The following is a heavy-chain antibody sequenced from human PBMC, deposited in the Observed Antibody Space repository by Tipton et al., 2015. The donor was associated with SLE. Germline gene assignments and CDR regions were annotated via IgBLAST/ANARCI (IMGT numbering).Heavy chain of an antibody. CDR3: ARAGSPTDPLNIHYQMDV. J-gene: IGHJ6*03. V-gene: IGHV4-31*02. CDR2: MYYSVGN. Sequence: WVRQAPGKGLELIGYMYYSVGNHYNPSLKSRVTISVDTSKTQFSLKLTAVTAADTAVYYCARAGSPTDPLNIHYQMDVWGRGTTVTVSS. D-gene: IGHD1-1*01.